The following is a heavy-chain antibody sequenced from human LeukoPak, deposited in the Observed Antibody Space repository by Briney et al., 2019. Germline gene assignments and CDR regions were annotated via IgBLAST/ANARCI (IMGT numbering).Heavy chain of an antibody. CDR3: ARIPEVVPAATYYFDY. Sequence: GGSLRLSCAASVSTFSSYWMSWVRQAPGKGLEWVANIKQDGSEKYYVDSVKGRFTISRDNAKNSLYLQMNSLRAEDTAVYYCARIPEVVPAATYYFDYWGQGTLVTVYS. CDR1: VSTFSSYW. D-gene: IGHD2-2*01. J-gene: IGHJ4*02. V-gene: IGHV3-7*03. CDR2: IKQDGSEK.